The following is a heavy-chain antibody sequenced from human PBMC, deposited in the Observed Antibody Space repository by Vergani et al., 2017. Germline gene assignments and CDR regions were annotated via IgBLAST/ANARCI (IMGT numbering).Heavy chain of an antibody. D-gene: IGHD2-15*01. V-gene: IGHV5-51*01. Sequence: EVQLVQSGAEVKKPGESLKISCKGSGYSFTSYWIGWVRQMPGKGLEWMGIIYPGDSDTRYSPSFQGQVTISVDKSISTAYLQWSSLKASDTAMYYCARHRGWGLVVVATTPWYYYYGMDVWGQGTTVTVSS. CDR1: GYSFTSYW. CDR2: IYPGDSDT. J-gene: IGHJ6*02. CDR3: ARHRGWGLVVVATTPWYYYYGMDV.